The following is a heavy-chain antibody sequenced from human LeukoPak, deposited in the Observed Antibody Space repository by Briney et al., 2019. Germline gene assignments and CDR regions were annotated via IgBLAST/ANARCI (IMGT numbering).Heavy chain of an antibody. Sequence: ASVKVSCKASGYTFTGYYMHWVRQAPGQGLEWMGWINPNSGGTNYAQKFQDRVTMTRDTSISTAYMELSRLRSDDTAVYYCARDPRNYYDSSGYYLLGYWGQGTLVTVSS. D-gene: IGHD3-22*01. V-gene: IGHV1-2*02. CDR2: INPNSGGT. CDR1: GYTFTGYY. CDR3: ARDPRNYYDSSGYYLLGY. J-gene: IGHJ4*02.